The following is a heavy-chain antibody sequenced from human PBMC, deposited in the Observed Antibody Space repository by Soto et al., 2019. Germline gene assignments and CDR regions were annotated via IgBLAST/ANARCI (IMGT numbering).Heavy chain of an antibody. V-gene: IGHV3-53*01. D-gene: IGHD1-26*01. CDR3: ARAFGGSYDY. CDR1: GFTVRNYY. J-gene: IGHJ4*02. Sequence: LRLSCAASGFTVRNYYMNWVRLVPENGLEWVSVIYSSGPTFYADSVRGRFTISRDNSKNTLYLQMNSLRVEDTAVYYCARAFGGSYDYWGQGTLVTVSS. CDR2: IYSSGPT.